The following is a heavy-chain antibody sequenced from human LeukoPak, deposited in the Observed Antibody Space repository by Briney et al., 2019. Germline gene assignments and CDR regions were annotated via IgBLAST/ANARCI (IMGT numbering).Heavy chain of an antibody. V-gene: IGHV3-30*02. CDR2: IRYDGSNK. Sequence: GGSLRLSCAASGFTFSSYGMHWVRQAPGKGLEWVAFIRYDGSNKYYADSVKGRFTISRDNSKNTLYLQMNSLRAEDTAVYYCAKILSYYYDSSGYPPNRDYWGQGTLVTVSS. CDR3: AKILSYYYDSSGYPPNRDY. J-gene: IGHJ4*02. D-gene: IGHD3-22*01. CDR1: GFTFSSYG.